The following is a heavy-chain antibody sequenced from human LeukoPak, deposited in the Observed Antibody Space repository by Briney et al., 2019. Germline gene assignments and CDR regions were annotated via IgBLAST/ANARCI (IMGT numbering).Heavy chain of an antibody. CDR3: ARGSGYDPNWFDP. CDR2: INWNGGST. CDR1: GFTFDDYG. D-gene: IGHD5-12*01. V-gene: IGHV3-20*01. Sequence: GGSLRLSCAASGFTFDDYGMSWVRQAPGKGLERVSGINWNGGSTGYADSVKGRFTISRDNAKNSLYLQMNSLRAEDTALYHCARGSGYDPNWFDPWGQGTLVTVSS. J-gene: IGHJ5*02.